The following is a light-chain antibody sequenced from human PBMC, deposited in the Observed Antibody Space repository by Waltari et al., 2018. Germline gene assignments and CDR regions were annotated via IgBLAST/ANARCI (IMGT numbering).Light chain of an antibody. Sequence: AIQLTQSPSSLSASVGDKVTITCRASPDISSALAWYQLRPGKAPKFLIYDASILESGVPSRFRGSGSGTDFTLTISSLQPDDFGTYFCQQFNSFPLTFGGGTKVEIK. CDR1: PDISSA. CDR3: QQFNSFPLT. J-gene: IGKJ4*01. V-gene: IGKV1-13*02. CDR2: DAS.